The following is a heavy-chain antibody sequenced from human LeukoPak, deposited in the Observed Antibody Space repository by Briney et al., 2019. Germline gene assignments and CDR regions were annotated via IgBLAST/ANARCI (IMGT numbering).Heavy chain of an antibody. D-gene: IGHD4-23*01. V-gene: IGHV3-72*01. Sequence: GGSLRLSCTASGLTLSDHYIDWVRQAPGKGLEWVGRSRNKGNSYTTEYAAPVKGRFTISRDDSKNSLFLQMNSLRTEDTAVYYCARDGGTGGNTAFDIWGQGTMVTVSS. J-gene: IGHJ3*02. CDR3: ARDGGTGGNTAFDI. CDR2: SRNKGNSYTT. CDR1: GLTLSDHY.